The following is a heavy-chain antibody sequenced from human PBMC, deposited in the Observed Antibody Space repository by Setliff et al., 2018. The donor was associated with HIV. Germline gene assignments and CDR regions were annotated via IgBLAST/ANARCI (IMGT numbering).Heavy chain of an antibody. V-gene: IGHV4-31*03. D-gene: IGHD6-13*01. Sequence: SETLSLTCTASGGSIRSGGYYWSWVRQHPGKGLEWIGYIYHSGSTYYNPSLKSRVTISVDTSKNQFSLSLNCVTVADTAVFFCARRRIAAVFDFWGQGILVTVSS. J-gene: IGHJ4*02. CDR3: ARRRIAAVFDF. CDR2: IYHSGST. CDR1: GGSIRSGGYY.